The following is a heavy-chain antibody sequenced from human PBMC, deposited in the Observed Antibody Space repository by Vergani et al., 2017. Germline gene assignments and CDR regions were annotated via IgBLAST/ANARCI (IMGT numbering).Heavy chain of an antibody. J-gene: IGHJ4*02. CDR3: AREGYGILSGYRY. V-gene: IGHV1-46*03. D-gene: IGHD3-9*01. CDR1: GYTFSNYY. Sequence: QVQVVQSGAEVKKSGASVKVSCKTSGYTFSNYYMHWVRQAPGQGLEWMGIINPSGGHTNYALKFQSRVTTTRDTSTSTVYMELSSLRSEDTAVYYCAREGYGILSGYRYWGQGTLVTVSA. CDR2: INPSGGHT.